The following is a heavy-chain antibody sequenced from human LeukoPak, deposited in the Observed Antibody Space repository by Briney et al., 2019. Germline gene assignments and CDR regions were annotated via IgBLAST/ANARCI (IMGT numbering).Heavy chain of an antibody. CDR2: ISYDGSNK. J-gene: IGHJ4*02. D-gene: IGHD2-21*02. CDR3: ARAAYCGGDCYSGPWDY. V-gene: IGHV3-30-3*01. CDR1: GFTFSSYA. Sequence: GGSLRLSCAASGFTFSSYAMHWVRQAPGKGLEWVAVISYDGSNKYYADSVKGRFTISRDNSKNTLYLQMNSLRAEDTAVYYCARAAYCGGDCYSGPWDYWGQGTLVTVSS.